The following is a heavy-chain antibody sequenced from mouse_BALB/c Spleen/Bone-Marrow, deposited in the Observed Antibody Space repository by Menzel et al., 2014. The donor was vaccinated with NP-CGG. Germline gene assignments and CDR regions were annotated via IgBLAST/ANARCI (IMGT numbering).Heavy chain of an antibody. CDR2: INPDSSTI. Sequence: EVKVVDSGGGLVQPGGSLKLSCAASGFDFSRYWMSWVRRAPGKGLEWIGEINPDSSTISYTPSLKDKFIISRDNAKNTLYLQMSKVRSEDTALYYCARLYYYGLQDYWGQGTTLTVSS. CDR3: ARLYYYGLQDY. J-gene: IGHJ2*01. D-gene: IGHD1-1*01. CDR1: GFDFSRYW. V-gene: IGHV4-1*02.